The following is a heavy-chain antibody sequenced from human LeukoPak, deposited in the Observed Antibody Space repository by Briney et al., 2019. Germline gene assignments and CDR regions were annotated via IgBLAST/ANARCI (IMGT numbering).Heavy chain of an antibody. D-gene: IGHD2-2*01. V-gene: IGHV3-48*04. J-gene: IGHJ4*02. CDR1: GFTFSSYR. CDR3: ARTQSSIPDFDY. Sequence: GGCPRLSCVASGFTFSSYRMNRVRPAPGEGPEWVSHISSFRSTIYYADSVRGRFIISRDSAKNSLYLQMNSLRAEDTAVYYCARTQSSIPDFDYWGQGTLVTVSS. CDR2: ISSFRSTI.